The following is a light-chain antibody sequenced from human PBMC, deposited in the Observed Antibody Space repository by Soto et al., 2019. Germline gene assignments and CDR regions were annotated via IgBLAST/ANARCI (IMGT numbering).Light chain of an antibody. Sequence: QSVLTQPASVSGSPEQSITISCTGTSSDVGGYNFVSWYQQHPGKAPKLMIHEVSNRPSGVSNRFSASKSGNTASLTISGLQAEDEADYYCSSFTSNSTLVFGTGTKVTVL. CDR3: SSFTSNSTLV. CDR1: SSDVGGYNF. J-gene: IGLJ1*01. V-gene: IGLV2-14*01. CDR2: EVS.